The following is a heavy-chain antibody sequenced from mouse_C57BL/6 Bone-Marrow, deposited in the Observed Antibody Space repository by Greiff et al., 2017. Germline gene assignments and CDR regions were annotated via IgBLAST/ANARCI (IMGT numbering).Heavy chain of an antibody. CDR2: IYPRSGNT. Sequence: VQLQQSGAELARPGASVKLSCKASGYTFTCYGISWVKQRTGPGLEWIGEIYPRSGNTYYNEKFKGKATLTAGKSSSTAYMELRSLTSEDSAVYFCAKSSGFAYWGQGTLVTVSA. CDR1: GYTFTCYG. J-gene: IGHJ3*01. CDR3: AKSSGFAY. D-gene: IGHD1-1*01. V-gene: IGHV1-81*01.